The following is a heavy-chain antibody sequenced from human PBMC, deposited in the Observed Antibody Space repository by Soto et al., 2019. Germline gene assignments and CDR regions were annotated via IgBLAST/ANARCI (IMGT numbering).Heavy chain of an antibody. Sequence: SQTLSLTCAISGDSVSSNSAAWNWIRQSPSRGLEWVGRTYYRAKWYNDYAVSVKSRITINPDTSKNQFSPQLNSVTPEDTAVYYCARDNFYDSSRYYYSFDYWGQGTLVTVSS. CDR1: GDSVSSNSAA. V-gene: IGHV6-1*01. CDR2: TYYRAKWYN. D-gene: IGHD3-22*01. J-gene: IGHJ4*02. CDR3: ARDNFYDSSRYYYSFDY.